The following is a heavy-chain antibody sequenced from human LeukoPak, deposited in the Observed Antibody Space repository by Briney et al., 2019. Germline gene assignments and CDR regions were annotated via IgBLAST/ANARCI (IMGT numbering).Heavy chain of an antibody. CDR3: ARGNIAARLNWFDP. V-gene: IGHV4-61*05. CDR2: IYYSGST. D-gene: IGHD6-6*01. CDR1: GGSISTSNYY. J-gene: IGHJ5*02. Sequence: SETLSLTCTVSGGSISTSNYYWGWIRQPPGKGLEWIGYIYYSGSTNYNPSLKSRVTISVDTSKNQFSLKLSSVTAADTAVYYCARGNIAARLNWFDPWGQGTLVTVSS.